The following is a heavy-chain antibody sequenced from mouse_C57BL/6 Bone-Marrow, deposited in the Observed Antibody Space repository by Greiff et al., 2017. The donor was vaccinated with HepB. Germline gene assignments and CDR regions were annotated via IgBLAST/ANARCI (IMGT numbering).Heavy chain of an antibody. J-gene: IGHJ4*01. V-gene: IGHV1-42*01. CDR3: ARIGITTVRGGYAMDY. D-gene: IGHD1-1*01. Sequence: VQLQQSGPELVKPGASVKISCKASGYSFTGYYMNWVKQSPEKSLEWIGEINPSTGGTTYNQKFKAKATLTVDKSSSTAYMQLKSLTSEDSAVYYCARIGITTVRGGYAMDYWGQGTSVTVSS. CDR2: INPSTGGT. CDR1: GYSFTGYY.